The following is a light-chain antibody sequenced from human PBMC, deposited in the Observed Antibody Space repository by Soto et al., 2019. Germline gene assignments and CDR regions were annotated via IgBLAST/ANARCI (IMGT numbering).Light chain of an antibody. J-gene: IGKJ1*01. Sequence: EIVLTQSPGTLSLSPGERSTLSFRASQSVSSNLAWYQQKPGQAPSLLIYGAFTRATGIPARFSGTGSGTEFTLTISSLQSEDFALYYCQQYNDWPLTFGQGTKVDNK. CDR3: QQYNDWPLT. CDR1: QSVSSN. CDR2: GAF. V-gene: IGKV3-15*01.